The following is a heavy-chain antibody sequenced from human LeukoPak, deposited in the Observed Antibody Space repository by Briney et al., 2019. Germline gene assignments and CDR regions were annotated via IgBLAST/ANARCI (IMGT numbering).Heavy chain of an antibody. J-gene: IGHJ5*02. V-gene: IGHV1-69*13. CDR2: IIPVFGTS. D-gene: IGHD2-2*02. CDR3: ARVTGGRYCSTTSCYMRGWFDP. Sequence: SVKVSCKASGGTFISYAISWVRQAPGQGLEWMGGIIPVFGTSNYAQKFQGRVTITADESTRTAYMELSSLRSEDTAVYYCARVTGGRYCSTTSCYMRGWFDPWGQGTLVTVSS. CDR1: GGTFISYA.